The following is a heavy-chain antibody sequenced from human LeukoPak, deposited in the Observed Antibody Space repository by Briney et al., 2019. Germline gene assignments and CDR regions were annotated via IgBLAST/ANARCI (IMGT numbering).Heavy chain of an antibody. D-gene: IGHD1-26*01. CDR3: AVGAGDTKDAFDI. CDR2: FSCCGGST. V-gene: IGHV3-23*01. Sequence: PGGSLRLSCGASGFTFSSYSVMWVRQAPGKGLEWVSAFSCCGGSTYYADSVKGRFNISRDNSKNTLYLQMNSLRAEDTAVYYCAVGAGDTKDAFDIWGQGTMVTVSS. CDR1: GFTFSSYS. J-gene: IGHJ3*02.